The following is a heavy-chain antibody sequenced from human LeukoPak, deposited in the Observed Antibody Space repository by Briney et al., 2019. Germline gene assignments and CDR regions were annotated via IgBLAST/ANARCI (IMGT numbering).Heavy chain of an antibody. CDR1: GGTFSNYP. CDR2: IIPVYGTA. CDR3: ATHTGGYNYWWFDI. J-gene: IGHJ5*02. D-gene: IGHD5-24*01. Sequence: SVKVSCKASGGTFSNYPIIWVRLAPGGGLECLGGIIPVYGTANYAQMFHGRITLTAQESTATAYMELRRLTSDDTAMYFCATHTGGYNYWWFDIWGQGTLVTVSS. V-gene: IGHV1-69*13.